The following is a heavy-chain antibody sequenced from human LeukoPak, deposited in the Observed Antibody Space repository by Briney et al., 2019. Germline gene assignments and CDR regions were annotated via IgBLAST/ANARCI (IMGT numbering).Heavy chain of an antibody. D-gene: IGHD3-22*01. CDR3: AREFDSSGYYLYAIDY. CDR1: GGSISSYY. CDR2: IFYSGST. Sequence: SETLSLTCTVSGGSISSYYWSLIRQPPGKGLEWIGYIFYSGSTNYNPTLKSRVTISVDTSKNQFSLKLSSVTAADTAVYYCAREFDSSGYYLYAIDYWGQGTLVTVSS. J-gene: IGHJ4*02. V-gene: IGHV4-59*12.